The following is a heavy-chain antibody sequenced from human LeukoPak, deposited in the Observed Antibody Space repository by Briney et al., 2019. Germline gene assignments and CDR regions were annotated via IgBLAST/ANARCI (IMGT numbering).Heavy chain of an antibody. Sequence: PSETLSLTCAVYGGFFCCYYWWWLRPPPGKGLEGVGVINNSGSTYYNPSLKSRVTISVETSKNQLSLKLSSVTAADTAVYYCARRGKQPYPPYYGMDVWGQGNTVTVSS. CDR3: ARRGKQPYPPYYGMDV. V-gene: IGHV4-34*01. CDR1: GGFFCCYY. J-gene: IGHJ6*02. D-gene: IGHD1/OR15-1a*01. CDR2: INNSGST.